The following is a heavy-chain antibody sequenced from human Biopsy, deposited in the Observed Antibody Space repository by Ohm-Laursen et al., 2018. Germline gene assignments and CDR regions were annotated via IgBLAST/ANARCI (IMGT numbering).Heavy chain of an antibody. CDR1: GGSIRSGGSY. CDR3: ARGDYFDSNGYFWFDA. D-gene: IGHD3-22*01. CDR2: IFNSANT. V-gene: IGHV4-31*01. J-gene: IGHJ5*02. Sequence: SHTLSLTCTASGGSIRSGGSYWCWIPQRPGKGLGWVGYIFNSANTYYKPSLKNLITISGNTSKNQFSLKLNSVSAADTAVYYCARGDYFDSNGYFWFDAWGQGTLVTVSS.